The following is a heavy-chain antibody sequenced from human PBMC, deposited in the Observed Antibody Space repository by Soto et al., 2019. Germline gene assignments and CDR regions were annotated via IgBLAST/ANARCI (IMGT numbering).Heavy chain of an antibody. D-gene: IGHD2-15*01. J-gene: IGHJ4*02. V-gene: IGHV3-23*01. CDR2: ISGSGGST. CDR1: GFTFSSYA. Sequence: GRSLRFSCAASGFTFSSYAMSWVRQAPGKGLEWVSAISGSGGSTYYADSVKGRFTISRDTSKNTLYLQMNSLRAEDTAVYYCARTSEKDIVVVVAAYDYWGQGTLVTVSS. CDR3: ARTSEKDIVVVVAAYDY.